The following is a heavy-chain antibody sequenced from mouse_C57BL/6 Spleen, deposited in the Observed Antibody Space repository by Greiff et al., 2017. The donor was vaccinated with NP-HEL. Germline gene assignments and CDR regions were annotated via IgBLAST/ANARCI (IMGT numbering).Heavy chain of an antibody. CDR3: ARDLDYGSSYVFDY. V-gene: IGHV5-4*01. CDR1: GFTFSSYA. D-gene: IGHD1-1*01. Sequence: EVMLVESGGGLVKPGGSLKLSCAASGFTFSSYAMSWVRQTPEKRLEWVATISDGGSYTYYPDNVKGRFTISRDNAKNNLYLQMSHLKSEDTAMYYCARDLDYGSSYVFDYWGQGTTLTVSS. CDR2: ISDGGSYT. J-gene: IGHJ2*01.